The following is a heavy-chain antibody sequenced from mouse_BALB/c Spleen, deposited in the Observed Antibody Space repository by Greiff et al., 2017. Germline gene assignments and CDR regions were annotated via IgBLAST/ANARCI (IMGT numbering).Heavy chain of an antibody. CDR3: ARHYGNYGYFDV. Sequence: EVKLLESGPELVKPGASVKISCKASGYTFTDYNMHWVKQSHGKSLEWIGYIYPYNGGTGYNQKFKSKATLTVDNSSSTAYMELRSLTSEDSAVYYCARHYGNYGYFDVWGAGTTVTVSS. V-gene: IGHV1S29*02. CDR2: IYPYNGGT. J-gene: IGHJ1*01. D-gene: IGHD2-1*01. CDR1: GYTFTDYN.